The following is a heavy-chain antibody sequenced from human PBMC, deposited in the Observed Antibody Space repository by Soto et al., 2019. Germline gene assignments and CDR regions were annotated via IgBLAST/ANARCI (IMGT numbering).Heavy chain of an antibody. CDR3: ARQPATTETYYYGMDV. CDR2: IYYSGNT. Sequence: SETLSLTCTVSGDSISSSNYYWGWIRQPPGQGLEWIGSIYYSGNTYYNVSLKSRVTISVDTSKNQFSLNLSSVTATDTATYYCARQPATTETYYYGMDVWGQGTTVTVSS. CDR1: GDSISSSNYY. V-gene: IGHV4-39*01. J-gene: IGHJ6*02. D-gene: IGHD4-4*01.